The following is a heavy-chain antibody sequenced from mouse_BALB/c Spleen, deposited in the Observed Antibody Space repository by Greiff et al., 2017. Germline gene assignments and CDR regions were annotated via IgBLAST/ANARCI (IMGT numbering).Heavy chain of an antibody. D-gene: IGHD4-1*01. CDR2: IYPGNSDT. Sequence: EVQLQQSGTVLARPGASVKMSCKASGFSFTSYWMHWVKQRPGQGLEWIGAIYPGNSDTSYNQKFTGKAKLTAVTSASTAYMELSSLTNEDSAVYYCTRSLTGSFDVWGAGTTVTVSS. V-gene: IGHV1-5*01. J-gene: IGHJ1*01. CDR1: GFSFTSYW. CDR3: TRSLTGSFDV.